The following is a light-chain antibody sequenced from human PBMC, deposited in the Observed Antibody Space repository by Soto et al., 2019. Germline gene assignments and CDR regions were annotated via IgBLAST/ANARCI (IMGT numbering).Light chain of an antibody. J-gene: IGKJ1*01. CDR3: QQSYSTLGT. CDR2: AAS. CDR1: QSISSY. Sequence: DIQMTQSPSSLSASVGDRVTITCRASQSISSYLNWYQQKPGKAPKLLIYAASSLQSGVPSRFSGSGSGKDFTLTISSLQPEDFATYYCQQSYSTLGTFGQGTKVDIK. V-gene: IGKV1-39*01.